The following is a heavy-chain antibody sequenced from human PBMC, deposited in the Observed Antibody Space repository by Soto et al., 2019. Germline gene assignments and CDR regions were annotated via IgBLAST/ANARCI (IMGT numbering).Heavy chain of an antibody. D-gene: IGHD4-17*01. CDR2: ISSSGSTI. CDR3: ARDLATVTTFPKFDY. Sequence: PGGSLRLSCAASGFTFSSYEMNWVRQAPGKGLEWVSYISSSGSTIYYADSVKGRFTISRDNAKNSLYLQMNSLRAEDTAVYYCARDLATVTTFPKFDYWGQGTLVTVSS. J-gene: IGHJ4*02. V-gene: IGHV3-48*03. CDR1: GFTFSSYE.